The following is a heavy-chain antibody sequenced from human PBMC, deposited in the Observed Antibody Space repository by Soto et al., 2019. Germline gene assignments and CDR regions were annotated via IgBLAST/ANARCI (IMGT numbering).Heavy chain of an antibody. J-gene: IGHJ6*02. CDR3: ARGVVPAAMPVYYYYGMDV. Sequence: PGESLKISCKGSGYSFTSYLISWVRQMPGKGLEWMGRIDPSDSYTNYSPSFQGHVTISADKPISTAYLQWSSLKASDTAMYYCARGVVPAAMPVYYYYGMDVWGQGTTVTVSS. CDR1: GYSFTSYL. CDR2: IDPSDSYT. D-gene: IGHD2-2*01. V-gene: IGHV5-10-1*01.